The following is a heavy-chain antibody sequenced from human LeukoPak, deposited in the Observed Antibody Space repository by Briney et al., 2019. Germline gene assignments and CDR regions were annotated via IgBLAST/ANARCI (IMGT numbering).Heavy chain of an antibody. Sequence: SETLSLTCTVSGGSISSSSYFWGWIRQPPGKGLEWIGSIYYSGSTYYNPSLESRVTISVDTSKNQFSLKLSSVTAADTAVYYCARVIQDCSGGSCYSIDYWGQGTLVTVSS. V-gene: IGHV4-39*07. CDR3: ARVIQDCSGGSCYSIDY. CDR1: GGSISSSSYF. J-gene: IGHJ4*02. CDR2: IYYSGST. D-gene: IGHD2-15*01.